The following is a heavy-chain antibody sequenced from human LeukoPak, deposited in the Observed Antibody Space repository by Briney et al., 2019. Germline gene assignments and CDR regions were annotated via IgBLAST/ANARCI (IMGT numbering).Heavy chain of an antibody. J-gene: IGHJ4*02. Sequence: ASVKVSCKASGYTFTSYDINWVRQATGQGLEWMGWMNPNSGNTGCAQKFQGRVTITRNTSISTAYMELSSLRSEDTAVYYCVRGLYSSRVDYWGQGTLVTVSS. CDR2: MNPNSGNT. D-gene: IGHD6-13*01. CDR3: VRGLYSSRVDY. CDR1: GYTFTSYD. V-gene: IGHV1-8*03.